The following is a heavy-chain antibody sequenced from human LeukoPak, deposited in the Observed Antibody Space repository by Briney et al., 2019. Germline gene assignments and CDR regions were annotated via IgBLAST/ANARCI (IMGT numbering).Heavy chain of an antibody. Sequence: ASVKVSCKASGYTFTSYGISWVRQAPGQGLEWMGWISAYNGNTNYAQKLQGRVTMTTDTSTSTAYMELRSLRSDDTAVYYCARDEGYSYGTPTFGADYWGQGTLVTVSS. CDR2: ISAYNGNT. D-gene: IGHD5-18*01. V-gene: IGHV1-18*01. CDR3: ARDEGYSYGTPTFGADY. CDR1: GYTFTSYG. J-gene: IGHJ4*02.